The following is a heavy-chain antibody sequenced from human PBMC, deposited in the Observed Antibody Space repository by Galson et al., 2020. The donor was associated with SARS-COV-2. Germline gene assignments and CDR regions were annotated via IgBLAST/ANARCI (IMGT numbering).Heavy chain of an antibody. Sequence: ASVKVSCKASGYTFTGYYMHWVRQAPGQGLEWMGWINPNSGGTNYAQKFQGRVTMTRDTSISTAYMELSRLRSDDTAVYYCARDVLAYSGSYPDAFDIWGQGTMVTVSS. CDR1: GYTFTGYY. V-gene: IGHV1-2*02. CDR3: ARDVLAYSGSYPDAFDI. CDR2: INPNSGGT. J-gene: IGHJ3*02. D-gene: IGHD1-26*01.